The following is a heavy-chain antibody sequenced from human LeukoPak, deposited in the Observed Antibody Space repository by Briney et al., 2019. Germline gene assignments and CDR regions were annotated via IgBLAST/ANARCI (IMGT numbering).Heavy chain of an antibody. J-gene: IGHJ4*02. CDR2: IYYSGST. V-gene: IGHV4-59*08. Sequence: PSETLSLTCTVSRGSLSSYYWSWIRQPPRKGLEWIGYIYYSGSTNYNPSLKSRVTISVDTSKHQFSLKLTSVTAADTAVYYCAGAPECRGGMCYYFNYWGQGTLVTVSS. CDR1: RGSLSSYY. D-gene: IGHD2-15*01. CDR3: AGAPECRGGMCYYFNY.